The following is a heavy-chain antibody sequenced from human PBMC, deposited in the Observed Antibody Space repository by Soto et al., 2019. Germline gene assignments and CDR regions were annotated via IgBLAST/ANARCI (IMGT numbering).Heavy chain of an antibody. CDR1: GGTFSSYA. D-gene: IGHD3-16*02. J-gene: IGHJ4*02. CDR3: ARGGNVWGSYRPPRPFDY. CDR2: IIPIFGTA. V-gene: IGHV1-69*13. Sequence: GASVKVSCKASGGTFSSYAISWVRQAPGQGLEWMGGIIPIFGTANYAQKFQGRVTITADESTSTAYMELSSLRSEDTAVYYCARGGNVWGSYRPPRPFDYWGQGTLVTVSS.